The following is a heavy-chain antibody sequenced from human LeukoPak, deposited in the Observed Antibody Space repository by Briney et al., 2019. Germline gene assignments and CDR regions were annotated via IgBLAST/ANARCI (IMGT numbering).Heavy chain of an antibody. CDR3: ARRPADDSSGYFPKARGNFDY. Sequence: ASVKVSCKASGYTFTGYYMHWVRQAPGQGLEWMGWINPNSGGTNYAQKFQGRVTMTRDTSISTAYMELSRLRSDDTAVYYCARRPADDSSGYFPKARGNFDYWGQGTLVTVSS. V-gene: IGHV1-2*02. CDR1: GYTFTGYY. J-gene: IGHJ4*02. D-gene: IGHD3-22*01. CDR2: INPNSGGT.